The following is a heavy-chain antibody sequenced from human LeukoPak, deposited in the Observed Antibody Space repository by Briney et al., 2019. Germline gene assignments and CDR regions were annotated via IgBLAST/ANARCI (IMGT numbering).Heavy chain of an antibody. D-gene: IGHD3-10*01. CDR3: ARRQSHYGSGGSYALDY. CDR1: GYTFTNYY. J-gene: IGHJ4*02. V-gene: IGHV1-46*01. CDR2: INPTGGST. Sequence: GASVKVSCKASGYTFTNYYMHWVRQAPGQGLEWMGVINPTGGSTTYAQKFQDRVTMTRDTSTSTLYMEVSSLRSEDTAVYYCARRQSHYGSGGSYALDYWGQGTLVTVSS.